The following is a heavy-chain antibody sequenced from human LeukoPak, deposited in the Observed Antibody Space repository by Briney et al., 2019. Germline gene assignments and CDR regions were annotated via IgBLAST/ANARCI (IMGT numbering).Heavy chain of an antibody. Sequence: SVKVSCKASGGTFSSYAISWVRQAPGQGLEWMGGIIPIFGTANCAQNVHCRVTFTADESTSTANMKLSSLRSEDTAVYYCARDKVGFFGVVIYYYYMDVWGKGTTVTVSS. D-gene: IGHD3-3*01. CDR1: GGTFSSYA. CDR3: ARDKVGFFGVVIYYYYMDV. CDR2: IIPIFGTA. V-gene: IGHV1-69*13. J-gene: IGHJ6*03.